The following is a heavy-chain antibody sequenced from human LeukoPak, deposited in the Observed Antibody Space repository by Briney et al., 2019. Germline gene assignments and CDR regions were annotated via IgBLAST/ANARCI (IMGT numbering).Heavy chain of an antibody. CDR1: GGTFSSYA. CDR2: IIPILGIA. D-gene: IGHD5-18*01. Sequence: ASVKVSCKASGGTFSSYAISWVRQAPGQGLEWMGRIIPILGIANYARKFQGRVTITADKSTSTAYMELSSLRSEDTAVYYCARDAGTAMVPNWFDPWGQGTLVTVSS. CDR3: ARDAGTAMVPNWFDP. V-gene: IGHV1-69*04. J-gene: IGHJ5*02.